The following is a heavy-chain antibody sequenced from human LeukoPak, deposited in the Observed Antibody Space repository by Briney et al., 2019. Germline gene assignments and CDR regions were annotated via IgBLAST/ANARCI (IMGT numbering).Heavy chain of an antibody. CDR1: GYSISSGHY. CDR3: ARGDYYGSGSPLDY. D-gene: IGHD3-10*01. J-gene: IGHJ4*02. CDR2: IYHSGST. V-gene: IGHV4-38-2*02. Sequence: PSETLSLTCTISGYSISSGHYWGWIRQPPGKGLEWIGSIYHSGSTYYNSSLKSRVTISVDTSKNHFSLKLSSVTAADTAVYYCARGDYYGSGSPLDYWGQGTLVIVSS.